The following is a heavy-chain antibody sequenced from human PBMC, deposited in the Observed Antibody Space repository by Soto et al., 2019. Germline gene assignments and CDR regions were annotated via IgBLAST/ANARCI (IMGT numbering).Heavy chain of an antibody. Sequence: GESLKISCSASGFTFSSFAMHWVRQAPGKGLEYVSVISNNGGNTFYADSVKGRFTISRDNSKNTLYLQMSSLRAEDTAVYYCVKDMRSNIVVVPGVFYAIDSWGQGTTVTVSS. D-gene: IGHD2-2*01. CDR1: GFTFSSFA. CDR2: ISNNGGNT. V-gene: IGHV3-64D*06. J-gene: IGHJ6*02. CDR3: VKDMRSNIVVVPGVFYAIDS.